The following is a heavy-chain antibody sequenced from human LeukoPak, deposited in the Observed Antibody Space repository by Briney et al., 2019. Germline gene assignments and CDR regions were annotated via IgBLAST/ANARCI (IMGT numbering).Heavy chain of an antibody. CDR1: GGTFSRYG. V-gene: IGHV1-69*04. CDR3: ASWAGHITASAWYPPFDY. D-gene: IGHD6-19*01. CDR2: IIPILHVA. J-gene: IGHJ4*02. Sequence: GASVKVSCKASGGTFSRYGIDWVRQAPGQGLEWMGRIIPILHVANYAQQFQGRVTITADTSTSTAYMELSRLRSEDTAVYYCASWAGHITASAWYPPFDYWGQGTLVTVSS.